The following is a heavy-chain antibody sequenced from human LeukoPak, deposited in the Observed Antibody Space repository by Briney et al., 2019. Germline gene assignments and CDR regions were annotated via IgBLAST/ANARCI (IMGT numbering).Heavy chain of an antibody. D-gene: IGHD3-3*01. Sequence: GGSLRLSCAASGFTFDDYAMHWVRQAPGKGLEWVSGISWNSGSIGYADSVKGRFTISRDNAKNSLYLQMNSLRAEDTAIYYCAKGLGFWSGYYTPFDYWGQGSSVTVSS. J-gene: IGHJ4*02. V-gene: IGHV3-9*01. CDR3: AKGLGFWSGYYTPFDY. CDR1: GFTFDDYA. CDR2: ISWNSGSI.